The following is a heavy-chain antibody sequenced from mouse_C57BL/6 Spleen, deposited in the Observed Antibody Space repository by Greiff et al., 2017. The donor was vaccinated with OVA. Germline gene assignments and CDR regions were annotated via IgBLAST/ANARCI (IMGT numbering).Heavy chain of an antibody. CDR1: GYTFTRYW. D-gene: IGHD1-1*01. V-gene: IGHV1-55*01. CDR2: IYPGSGST. Sequence: QVQLKQPGAELVKPGASVKMSCKASGYTFTRYWITWVKQRPGQGLEWIGDIYPGSGSTNYNEKFKSKATLTVDTSSSTAYMQLSSLTSEDSAVYYCARDYYGSRNFDYWGQGTTLTVSS. J-gene: IGHJ2*01. CDR3: ARDYYGSRNFDY.